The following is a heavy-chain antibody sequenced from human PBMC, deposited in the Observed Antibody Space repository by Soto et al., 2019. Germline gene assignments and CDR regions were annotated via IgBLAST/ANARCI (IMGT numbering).Heavy chain of an antibody. V-gene: IGHV1-69*02. J-gene: IGHJ4*02. D-gene: IGHD6-19*01. CDR1: GGTLSTYT. CDR2: IIPALDIE. CDR3: AAVAGTSAFVGYFEY. Sequence: QGLLVQSGAEVKKPGSSVKVSCKAPGGTLSTYTLTWLRQAPGQGPEWMGRIIPALDIEEYAQQFQGRVTITADTFTSTAYMELHSLRSDDTAVYYCAAVAGTSAFVGYFEYWGQGTLVTVAS.